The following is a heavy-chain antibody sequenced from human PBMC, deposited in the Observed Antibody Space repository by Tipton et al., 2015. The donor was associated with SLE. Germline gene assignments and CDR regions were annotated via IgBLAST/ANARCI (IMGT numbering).Heavy chain of an antibody. V-gene: IGHV4-59*11. CDR2: IYYSGST. CDR1: GGSISSHY. CDR3: ARGGYYDSSGVPYFDY. J-gene: IGHJ4*02. D-gene: IGHD3-22*01. Sequence: TLSLTCTVSGGSISSHYWSWIRQPPGKGLEWIGYIYYSGSTNYNPSLKSRVTISVDTSKNQFSLKLSSVTAADTAVYYCARGGYYDSSGVPYFDYWGQGTLVTVSS.